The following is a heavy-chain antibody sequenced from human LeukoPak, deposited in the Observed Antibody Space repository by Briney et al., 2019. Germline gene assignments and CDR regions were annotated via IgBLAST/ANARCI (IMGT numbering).Heavy chain of an antibody. D-gene: IGHD5-24*01. CDR2: IIPIFGTA. J-gene: IGHJ4*02. V-gene: IGHV1-69*13. Sequence: SVKVSCKASGSTISSYAISWVRQAPAPALKWMGGIIPIFGTANYAQKFQGRVTITADESTSTAYMELSSLRPEDTAVYYCARGRDGYNLSEWGQGTLVTVSS. CDR3: ARGRDGYNLSE. CDR1: GSTISSYA.